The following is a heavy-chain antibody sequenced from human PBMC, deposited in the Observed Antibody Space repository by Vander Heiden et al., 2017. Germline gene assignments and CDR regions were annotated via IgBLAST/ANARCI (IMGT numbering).Heavy chain of an antibody. Sequence: QVQLVQSGAEVTKPGASVKVSCKASGDTFIGYYMHWVRQAPGQGLEWMGWINPNSGDTNYAQKFQGRVTMTRDTSISTAYMELRRLRSDDMAVYYCATYRSSWFYFDYWGQGTLVTVSS. V-gene: IGHV1-2*02. CDR3: ATYRSSWFYFDY. D-gene: IGHD6-13*01. CDR2: INPNSGDT. J-gene: IGHJ4*02. CDR1: GDTFIGYY.